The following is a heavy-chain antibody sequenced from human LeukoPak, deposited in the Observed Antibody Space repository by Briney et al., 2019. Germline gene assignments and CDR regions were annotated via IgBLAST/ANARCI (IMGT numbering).Heavy chain of an antibody. CDR3: ASYGDYCS. Sequence: PSETLSLTCAVYGGSFSGYYWSWIRQPPGKGLEWIGEINHSGSTNHNPSLKSRVTISVDTSKNQFSLKLSSVTAADTAVYYCASYGDYCSWGQGTLVTVSS. CDR2: INHSGST. J-gene: IGHJ4*02. CDR1: GGSFSGYY. V-gene: IGHV4-34*01. D-gene: IGHD4-17*01.